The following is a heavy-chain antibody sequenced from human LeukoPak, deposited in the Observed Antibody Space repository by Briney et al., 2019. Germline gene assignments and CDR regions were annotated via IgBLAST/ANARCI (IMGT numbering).Heavy chain of an antibody. CDR2: INHSGST. CDR3: ASDSQGFDY. V-gene: IGHV4-34*01. J-gene: IGHJ4*02. D-gene: IGHD2-21*02. CDR1: GGSFSGYY. Sequence: SETLSLTCAVYGGSFSGYYWSWIRQPPGKGLEWIGEINHSGSTNYNPSLKSRVTISVDTSKNQFSLKLSSVTAADTAVYYCASDSQGFDYWGQGTLVTVSS.